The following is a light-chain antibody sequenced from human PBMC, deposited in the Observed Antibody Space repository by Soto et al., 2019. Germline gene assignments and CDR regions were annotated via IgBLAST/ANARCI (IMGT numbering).Light chain of an antibody. J-gene: IGLJ2*01. Sequence: QSALTQPASVSGSPGQSITISCTGTSSDVGSYNYVSWYQQYPGKAPKLMIYDVSNRPSGVSYRFSGSKSGNTASLTSSGLQDEDVADYYCRSYTTSSTHVVFGGGTKLTVL. CDR2: DVS. CDR3: RSYTTSSTHVV. V-gene: IGLV2-14*01. CDR1: SSDVGSYNY.